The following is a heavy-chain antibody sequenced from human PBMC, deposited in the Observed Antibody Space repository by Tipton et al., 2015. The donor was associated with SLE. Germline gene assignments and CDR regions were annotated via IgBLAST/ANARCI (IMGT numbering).Heavy chain of an antibody. CDR2: IRAYNGNT. D-gene: IGHD7-27*01. CDR3: ARVLKTLGYYYYGMDV. CDR1: GYTFTSYG. V-gene: IGHV1-18*01. J-gene: IGHJ6*02. Sequence: QVQLVQSGAEVKKPGASVKVSCKAYGYTFTSYGISWVRQAPGQGLEWMGWIRAYNGNTNYAQKLQGRVNMTTDTSTSTAYMELRSLRSYDTAVYYCARVLKTLGYYYYGMDVWGQVTTVTVSS.